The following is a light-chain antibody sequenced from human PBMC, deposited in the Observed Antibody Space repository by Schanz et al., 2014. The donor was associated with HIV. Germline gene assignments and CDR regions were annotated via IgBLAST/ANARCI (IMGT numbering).Light chain of an antibody. CDR1: SSDVGGYEY. V-gene: IGLV2-8*01. CDR3: SSYAATSNVL. CDR2: EVN. Sequence: QSALTQPPSASGSPGQSVTISCTGTSSDVGGYEYVSWYQQHPGKAPKIMIYEVNKRPSGVPDRFSGSKSGNTASLTVSGLQADDEADYYCSSYAATSNVLFGGGTKLTVL. J-gene: IGLJ3*02.